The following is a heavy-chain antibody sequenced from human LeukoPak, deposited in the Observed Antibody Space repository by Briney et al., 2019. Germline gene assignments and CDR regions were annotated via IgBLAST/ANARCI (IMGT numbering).Heavy chain of an antibody. CDR2: IYYSGST. J-gene: IGHJ4*02. V-gene: IGHV4-59*12. CDR1: GGSISSYY. CDR3: ASVGSGSYYYYFDY. D-gene: IGHD3-10*01. Sequence: SETLSLTCTVSGGSISSYYWSWIRQPPGKGLEWIGYIYYSGSTNYNPSLKSRVTISVDTSKNQFSLKLSSVTAADTAVYYCASVGSGSYYYYFDYWGQGTLVTASS.